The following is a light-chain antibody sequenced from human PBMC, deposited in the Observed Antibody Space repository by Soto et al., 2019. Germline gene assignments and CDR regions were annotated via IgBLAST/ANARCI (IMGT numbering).Light chain of an antibody. CDR3: QQRSNWVT. CDR1: QSVSSNY. Sequence: EILLTQSPCTLSLSPGERATLSCRASQSVSSNYLAWYQQKPGHAPGLLIHGASSRATGIPDRLSGSGSGTDFTLTISRLEPEDFAVYYCQQRSNWVTFGPGTKVDIK. CDR2: GAS. J-gene: IGKJ3*01. V-gene: IGKV3D-20*02.